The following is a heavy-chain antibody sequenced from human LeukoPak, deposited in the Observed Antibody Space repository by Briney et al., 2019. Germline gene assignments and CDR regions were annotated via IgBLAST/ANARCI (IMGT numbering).Heavy chain of an antibody. CDR3: ARDSSGLGSYKNYYYYGMDV. CDR1: GFTFSSYA. D-gene: IGHD1-26*01. Sequence: GSLRLSCAASGFTFSSYAMHWVRQAPGKGLEWAAVISYDGSNKYYADSVKGRFTISRDNSKNTLYLQMNSLRAEDTAVYYCARDSSGLGSYKNYYYYGMDVWGQGTTVTVSS. J-gene: IGHJ6*02. CDR2: ISYDGSNK. V-gene: IGHV3-30-3*01.